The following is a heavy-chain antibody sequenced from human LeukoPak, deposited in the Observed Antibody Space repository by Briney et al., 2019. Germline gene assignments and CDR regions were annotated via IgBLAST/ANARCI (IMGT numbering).Heavy chain of an antibody. CDR2: INHSGST. D-gene: IGHD2-2*02. V-gene: IGHV4-34*01. Sequence: SETLSLTCAVYGGSFSGYYWSWIRQPPGKGLEWIGEINHSGSTNYNPSLKSRVTISVDTSKNRFSLKLSSVTAADTAVYYCARGRYCSSTSCYTGPPNYYYMDVWGKGTTVTVSS. CDR1: GGSFSGYY. J-gene: IGHJ6*03. CDR3: ARGRYCSSTSCYTGPPNYYYMDV.